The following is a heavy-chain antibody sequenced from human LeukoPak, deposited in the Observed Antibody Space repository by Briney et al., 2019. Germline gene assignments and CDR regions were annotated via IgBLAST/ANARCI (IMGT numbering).Heavy chain of an antibody. CDR1: GGTFSSYA. Sequence: SVKVSCKASGGTFSSYAISWVRQAPGQGLEWMGRIIPILGIANYEQKFQGRVTITADKSTSTAYMELSSLRSEDTAVYYCARNRAALSPELFDYWGQGTLVTVSS. J-gene: IGHJ4*02. CDR3: ARNRAALSPELFDY. V-gene: IGHV1-69*04. CDR2: IIPILGIA. D-gene: IGHD1-26*01.